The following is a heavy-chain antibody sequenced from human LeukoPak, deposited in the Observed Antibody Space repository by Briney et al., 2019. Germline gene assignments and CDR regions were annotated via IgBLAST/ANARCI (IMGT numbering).Heavy chain of an antibody. V-gene: IGHV1-2*02. CDR3: ARGTGTTGGDRFDP. Sequence: ASVKVSCKASGYTFTGYYMHWVRQAPGQGLEWMGWINPNSGGTNYAQKFQGRVTMTRDTSISTAYMELSRLRSDDTAVYYCARGTGTTGGDRFDPWGQGTLVTVSS. CDR2: INPNSGGT. D-gene: IGHD1-1*01. J-gene: IGHJ5*02. CDR1: GYTFTGYY.